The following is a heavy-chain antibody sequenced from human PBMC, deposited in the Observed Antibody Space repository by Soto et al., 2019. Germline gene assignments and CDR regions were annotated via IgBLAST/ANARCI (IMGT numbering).Heavy chain of an antibody. J-gene: IGHJ6*02. CDR1: GFSFTSSA. Sequence: SVKVSCQASGFSFTSSAVQWVRQARGQRLEWIGWIIVGSGNTNYAQKFQERVTITRDMSTSTAYMELSSLRSEDTAVYYCAAPGDYYGSGSYFPHLYYYYYGMDVWGQGTTVTVSS. V-gene: IGHV1-58*01. CDR2: IIVGSGNT. D-gene: IGHD3-10*01. CDR3: AAPGDYYGSGSYFPHLYYYYYGMDV.